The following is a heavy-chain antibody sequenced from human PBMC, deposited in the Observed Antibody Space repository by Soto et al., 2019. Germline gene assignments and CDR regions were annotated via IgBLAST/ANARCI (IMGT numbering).Heavy chain of an antibody. Sequence: SETLSLTCTVSGGSISSSSYNWGWIRQPPGKGLEWIGSIYYSGSTYYNPSLKSRVTISVDTSKNQFSLKLSSVTAADTAVYYCAREVLRYFAWLLKGDYYYGMDVWGHGTTVTVSS. CDR2: IYYSGST. J-gene: IGHJ6*02. V-gene: IGHV4-39*01. CDR3: AREVLRYFAWLLKGDYYYGMDV. D-gene: IGHD3-9*01. CDR1: GGSISSSSYN.